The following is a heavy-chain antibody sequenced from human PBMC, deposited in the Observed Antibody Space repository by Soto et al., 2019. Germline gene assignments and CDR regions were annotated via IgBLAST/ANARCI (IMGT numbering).Heavy chain of an antibody. Sequence: SETLSLTCAVYGGSFSGYYWSWIRQPPGKGLEWIGEINHSGSTNYNPSLKSRVTISVDTSKNQFSLKLSSVTAADTAVYYCARIAARPPSVDYWGQGTLVTVSS. CDR3: ARIAARPPSVDY. V-gene: IGHV4-34*01. J-gene: IGHJ4*02. CDR1: GGSFSGYY. CDR2: INHSGST. D-gene: IGHD6-6*01.